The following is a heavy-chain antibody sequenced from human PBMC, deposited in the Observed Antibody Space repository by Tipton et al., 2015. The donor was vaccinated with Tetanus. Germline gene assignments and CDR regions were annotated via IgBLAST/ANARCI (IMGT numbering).Heavy chain of an antibody. V-gene: IGHV3-21*01. Sequence: SLRLSCEVSGFVFSSYTMNWVRQAPGKGLEWVASISSTSSYIYYADSLKGRFTISRDNAKNSLYLQMDSLRVEDTAVYYCASGSTLDYWGQGILVTVSS. CDR3: ASGSTLDY. CDR1: GFVFSSYT. D-gene: IGHD6-25*01. J-gene: IGHJ4*02. CDR2: ISSTSSYI.